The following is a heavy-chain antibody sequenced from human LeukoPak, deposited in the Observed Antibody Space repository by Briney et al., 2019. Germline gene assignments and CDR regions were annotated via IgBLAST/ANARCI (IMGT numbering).Heavy chain of an antibody. J-gene: IGHJ4*02. V-gene: IGHV3-23*01. Sequence: GGSLRLSCAASGFTFSSYSIHWVRQAPGKGLKWVSTITTGGPNTYYADSVKGRFTVSSDDSKNTLYLQMNSLRAEDTAVYYCAKDGGLWVSAHWGDSWGRGTLVTVSS. D-gene: IGHD7-27*01. CDR2: ITTGGPNT. CDR3: AKDGGLWVSAHWGDS. CDR1: GFTFSSYS.